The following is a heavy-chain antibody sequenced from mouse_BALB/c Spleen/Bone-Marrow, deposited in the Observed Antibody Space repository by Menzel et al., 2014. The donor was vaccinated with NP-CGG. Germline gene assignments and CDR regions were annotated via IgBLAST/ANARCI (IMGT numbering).Heavy chain of an antibody. CDR3: SRRAHYFGSGLDY. CDR1: GYIFSSYW. CDR2: ILPGSSNT. D-gene: IGHD1-1*01. Sequence: QVQLKQSGAELMKPGASVTISCKATGYIFSSYWIEWIKQRPGHGLEWIGEILPGSSNTNYNEKFRDKATFTAETSSNIAYMQLSSLTSEDSAVYYCSRRAHYFGSGLDYWGQGTTLTVSS. J-gene: IGHJ2*01. V-gene: IGHV1-9*01.